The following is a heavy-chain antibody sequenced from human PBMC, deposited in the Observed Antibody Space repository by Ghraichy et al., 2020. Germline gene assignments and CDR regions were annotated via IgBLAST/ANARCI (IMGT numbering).Heavy chain of an antibody. V-gene: IGHV4-34*01. CDR2: IHHSGRA. CDR3: ARRPTSTHHDCMDV. D-gene: IGHD1-14*01. Sequence: SETLSLTFAMYGGSFTVYYWTWVRRPPGTGLEWIGHIHHSGRARYNPSLRDRVRISVDASKSQFSLDLSPVTVADAGLYYCARRPTSTHHDCMDVWGEGTTVSVS. CDR1: GGSFTVYY. J-gene: IGHJ6*03.